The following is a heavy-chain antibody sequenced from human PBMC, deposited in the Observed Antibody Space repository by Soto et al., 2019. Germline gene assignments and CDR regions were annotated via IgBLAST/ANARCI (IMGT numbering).Heavy chain of an antibody. J-gene: IGHJ4*02. D-gene: IGHD2-2*01. V-gene: IGHV3-30-3*01. Sequence: QVHLVESGGGVVQPGRSLRLSCVASVFTFSTHVLHWVRQAPGKGLEWVAVASPTETIKIYADSVKGRFTISRDNSRSTLYLQMNSLRPEDTAIYYCARDPIPGAPDYLDYWGQGTLVTVSS. CDR1: VFTFSTHV. CDR2: ASPTETIK. CDR3: ARDPIPGAPDYLDY.